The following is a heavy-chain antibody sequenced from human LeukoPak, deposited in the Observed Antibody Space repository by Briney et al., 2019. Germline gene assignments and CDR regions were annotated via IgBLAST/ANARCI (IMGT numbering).Heavy chain of an antibody. V-gene: IGHV1-18*01. CDR2: VSGCNGNT. CDR3: AKDIHPGLDSGASCCFDY. Sequence: GASVTVSCKTSGYTFSRHGITWVRQAPGQGLEWMGWVSGCNGNTNYAQNVQGRVTMTTDTSTNTAYMELRSLRSDDTAVYYCAKDIHPGLDSGASCCFDYWGQGTPVTVSS. CDR1: GYTFSRHG. J-gene: IGHJ4*02. D-gene: IGHD3-22*01.